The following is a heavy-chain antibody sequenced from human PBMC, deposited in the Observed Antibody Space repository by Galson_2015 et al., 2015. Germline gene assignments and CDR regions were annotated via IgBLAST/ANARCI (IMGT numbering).Heavy chain of an antibody. CDR2: INAGNGNT. Sequence: VKVSCKASGYTFTSYAMHWVRQAPGQRLEWMGWINAGNGNTKYSQKFQGRVTITRDTSASTAHMELSSLRSEDTAVYYCALISLYYYDSSGYGMDVWGQGTTVTVSS. CDR3: ALISLYYYDSSGYGMDV. J-gene: IGHJ6*02. CDR1: GYTFTSYA. D-gene: IGHD3-22*01. V-gene: IGHV1-3*01.